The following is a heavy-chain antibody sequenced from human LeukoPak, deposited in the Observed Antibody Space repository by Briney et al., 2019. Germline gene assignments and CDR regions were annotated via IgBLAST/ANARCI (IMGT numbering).Heavy chain of an antibody. D-gene: IGHD6-19*01. CDR1: GGSLSIYY. CDR3: ARDRIDSSGWYLTSVYYYSYGMDV. V-gene: IGHV4-59*01. J-gene: IGHJ6*02. Sequence: SVTLSLTRAVSGGSLSIYYWSWIRHPPRKGLEWIGYNYYSGSTNYNRSVKSRVTISVDTSKNQCCLKLSSVTAADTAEYYCARDRIDSSGWYLTSVYYYSYGMDVWGQGTTVTVSS. CDR2: NYYSGST.